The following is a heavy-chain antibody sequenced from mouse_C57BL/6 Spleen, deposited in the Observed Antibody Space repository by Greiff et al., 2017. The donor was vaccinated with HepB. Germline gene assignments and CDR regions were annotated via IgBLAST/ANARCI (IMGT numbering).Heavy chain of an antibody. V-gene: IGHV6-3*01. CDR3: TEGKGAMDY. Sequence: EVKVEESGGGLVQPGGSMKLSCVASGFTFSNYWMNWVRQSPEKGLEWVAQIRLKSDNYATHYAESVKGRFTISRDDSKSSVYLQMNNLRAEDTGIYYCTEGKGAMDYWGQGTSVTVSS. D-gene: IGHD3-3*01. CDR2: IRLKSDNYAT. J-gene: IGHJ4*01. CDR1: GFTFSNYW.